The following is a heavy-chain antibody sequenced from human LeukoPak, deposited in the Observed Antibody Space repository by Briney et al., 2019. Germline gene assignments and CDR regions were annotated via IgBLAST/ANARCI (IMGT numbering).Heavy chain of an antibody. D-gene: IGHD5-18*01. Sequence: SDTLSLTCSVSADPINNYYWSWIRQPAGEGLEWIGRIYTSGSPIFNPSLKSPVTISVDTYKNQFSLKLRSVTAADTAVYYCASIDTAIIRTDYWGQGNLVTVSS. CDR2: IYTSGSP. CDR1: ADPINNYY. CDR3: ASIDTAIIRTDY. V-gene: IGHV4-4*07. J-gene: IGHJ4*02.